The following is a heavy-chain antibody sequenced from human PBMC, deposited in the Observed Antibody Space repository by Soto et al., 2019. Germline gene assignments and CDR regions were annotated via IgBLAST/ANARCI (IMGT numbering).Heavy chain of an antibody. J-gene: IGHJ6*02. CDR1: GGTFSSYA. CDR3: AKASEQLGYYYYGMDV. D-gene: IGHD6-13*01. Sequence: GASVKVSCKASGGTFSSYAISWVRQAPGQGLEWMGGIIPIFGTANYAQKFQGRVTITADKSTSTAYMELSSLRAEDTAVYYCAKASEQLGYYYYGMDVWGQGTTVTVSS. V-gene: IGHV1-69*06. CDR2: IIPIFGTA.